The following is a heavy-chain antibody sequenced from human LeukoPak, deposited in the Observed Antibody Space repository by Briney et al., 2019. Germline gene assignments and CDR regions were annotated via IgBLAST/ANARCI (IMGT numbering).Heavy chain of an antibody. V-gene: IGHV3-53*01. CDR2: IYSGGST. D-gene: IGHD1-26*01. J-gene: IGHJ6*03. Sequence: GGSLRLSCAASEFTVSSNYMSWVRQAPGKGLEWVSVIYSGGSTYYADSVKGRFTISRDNSKNTLYLQMNTLRAEDTAVYYCARVGPYYYYMDVWGKGTTVTVSS. CDR1: EFTVSSNY. CDR3: ARVGPYYYYMDV.